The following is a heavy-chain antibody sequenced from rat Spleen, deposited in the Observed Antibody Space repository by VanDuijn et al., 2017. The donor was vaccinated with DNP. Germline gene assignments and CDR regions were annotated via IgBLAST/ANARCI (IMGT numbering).Heavy chain of an antibody. Sequence: EVQVIESGGGFVQPGGSMKLSCEASGFTFRSFPMAWVRQAPTKGLEWVASISTGGGNTYYRDSVKGRFTISRDNAKNTLYLQMDSLRSEDTATYYCAGRPPPTRGPFDYWGQGVTVTVSS. V-gene: IGHV5-46*01. CDR2: ISTGGGNT. CDR3: AGRPPPTRGPFDY. D-gene: IGHD1-4*01. CDR1: GFTFRSFP. J-gene: IGHJ2*01.